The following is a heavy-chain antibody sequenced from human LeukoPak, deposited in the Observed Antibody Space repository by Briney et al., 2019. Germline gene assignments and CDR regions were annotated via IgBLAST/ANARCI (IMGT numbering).Heavy chain of an antibody. CDR1: GFTFSSYA. J-gene: IGHJ4*02. D-gene: IGHD2-21*02. CDR3: AKDRNIVVVTALDY. Sequence: GGSLRLSCAASGFTFSSYAMSWVRQAPGKGLEWVSATSGSGGSTYYADSVKGRFTISRDNSKNTLYLQMNSLRAEDTAVYYCAKDRNIVVVTALDYWGQGTLVTVSS. CDR2: TSGSGGST. V-gene: IGHV3-23*01.